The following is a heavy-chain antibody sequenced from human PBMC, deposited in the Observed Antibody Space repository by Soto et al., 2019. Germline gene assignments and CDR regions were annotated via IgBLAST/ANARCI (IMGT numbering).Heavy chain of an antibody. J-gene: IGHJ5*02. CDR3: TRRRGYCSGGSCDDWFDP. Sequence: QVQMVQSGAEVKKPGASVKVFCKASGYTFNNFYIHWVRQAPGQGLEWMGMINPSRGRTIYTQKFQGRVTMTRDTSTNTVYMELNSLKSEDTAVYYCTRRRGYCSGGSCDDWFDPWGQGTLVTVSS. CDR1: GYTFNNFY. V-gene: IGHV1-46*02. D-gene: IGHD2-15*01. CDR2: INPSRGRT.